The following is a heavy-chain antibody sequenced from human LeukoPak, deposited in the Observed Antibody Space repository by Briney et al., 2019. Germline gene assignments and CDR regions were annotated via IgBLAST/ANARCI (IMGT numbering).Heavy chain of an antibody. D-gene: IGHD3-3*01. CDR2: INHSGST. CDR3: ARDPVTIFGVVKGDAFDI. Sequence: SETLSLTCAVYGGSFSGYYWSWIRQPPGKGLEWIGEINHSGSTNYNPSLKSRVTTSVDTSKNQFSLKLSSVTAADTAVYYCARDPVTIFGVVKGDAFDIWGQGTMVTVSS. CDR1: GGSFSGYY. V-gene: IGHV4-34*01. J-gene: IGHJ3*02.